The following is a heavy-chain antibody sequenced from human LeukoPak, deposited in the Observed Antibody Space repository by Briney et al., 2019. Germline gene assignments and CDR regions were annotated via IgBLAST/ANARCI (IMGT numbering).Heavy chain of an antibody. Sequence: ASVKVSCKASGYTFTNYGISWVRQAPGQGLGWMGWISAYNGNTNYAQKLQGRVTMTTDTSTSTAYMELRSLGSDDTAVYYCARDRGITMIVVGLFDYWGQGTLVTVSS. CDR3: ARDRGITMIVVGLFDY. D-gene: IGHD3-22*01. CDR2: ISAYNGNT. CDR1: GYTFTNYG. J-gene: IGHJ4*02. V-gene: IGHV1-18*01.